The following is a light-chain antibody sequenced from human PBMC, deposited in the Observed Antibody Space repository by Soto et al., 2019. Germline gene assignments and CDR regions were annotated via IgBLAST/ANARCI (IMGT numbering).Light chain of an antibody. J-gene: IGLJ3*02. Sequence: QAVVTQEASLTVSPGGTVTLTCGSSTGTVTSGHFPYWFQQKPGQAPRTLLYDTSDKHSWTPARFSGSLLGGKAALTLSGAQPEDEAEYYCLLFFGDIRGVFGGGTKLTVL. CDR3: LLFFGDIRGV. V-gene: IGLV7-46*01. CDR1: TGTVTSGHF. CDR2: DTS.